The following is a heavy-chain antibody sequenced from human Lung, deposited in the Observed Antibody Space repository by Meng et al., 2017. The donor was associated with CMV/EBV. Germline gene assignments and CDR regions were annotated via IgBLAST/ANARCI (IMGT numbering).Heavy chain of an antibody. CDR2: IKQDGSEI. J-gene: IGHJ4*02. CDR1: GFSFSTYW. D-gene: IGHD2-8*02. V-gene: IGHV3-7*01. CDR3: ATYGWTPDY. Sequence: GGSXRLSCAASGFSFSTYWMNWVRQAPGKGLEWVASIKQDGSEIYYVDSVKGRFTISRDNAKESLYLQMDSLRAEDTAVYYCATYGWTPDYWGQGTLVTVSS.